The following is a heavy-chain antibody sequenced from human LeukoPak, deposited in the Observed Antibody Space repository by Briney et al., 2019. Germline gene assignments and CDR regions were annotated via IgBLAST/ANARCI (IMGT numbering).Heavy chain of an antibody. CDR1: GYTFTSYG. J-gene: IGHJ5*02. Sequence: GASVTVSCKASGYTFTSYGISWVRQAPGQGLKWMGWISAYNGNTNYAQKLQGRVTITTDTSTSTAYMELRSLRSDDTAVYYCARGHSYDSSGYYPAWFDPWGQGTLVTVSS. CDR2: ISAYNGNT. CDR3: ARGHSYDSSGYYPAWFDP. V-gene: IGHV1-18*01. D-gene: IGHD3-22*01.